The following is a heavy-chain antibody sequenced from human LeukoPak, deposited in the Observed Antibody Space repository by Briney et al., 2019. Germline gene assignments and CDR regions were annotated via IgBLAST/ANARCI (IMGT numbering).Heavy chain of an antibody. V-gene: IGHV3-73*01. D-gene: IGHD3-9*01. Sequence: GGSLRLSCAASGFTFSGSAMHWVRQASGKGLEWVGRIRSKANSYATAYAASVKGRFTISRDDSKNTAYLQMNSLKTEDTAVYYCTRPYYDIDDVYFDYWGQGTLVTVSS. J-gene: IGHJ4*02. CDR1: GFTFSGSA. CDR2: IRSKANSYAT. CDR3: TRPYYDIDDVYFDY.